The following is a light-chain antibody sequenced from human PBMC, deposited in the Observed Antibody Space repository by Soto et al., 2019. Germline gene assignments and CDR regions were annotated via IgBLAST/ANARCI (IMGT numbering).Light chain of an antibody. V-gene: IGLV3-21*04. Sequence: SYELTQPPSVSVAPEKTARITCRGNNIGSKRVHWYRQKPGQAPVVVIYYDSDRPSGIPERFSGSNSGNTATLTISRVEAGDEADYYCQVWDITTDHYVFGTGTKLTVL. CDR1: NIGSKR. J-gene: IGLJ1*01. CDR3: QVWDITTDHYV. CDR2: YDS.